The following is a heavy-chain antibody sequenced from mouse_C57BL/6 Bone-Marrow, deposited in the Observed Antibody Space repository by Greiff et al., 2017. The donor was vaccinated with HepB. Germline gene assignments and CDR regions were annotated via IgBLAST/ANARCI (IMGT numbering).Heavy chain of an antibody. CDR1: GYTFTDYY. Sequence: VHVKQSGPVLVKPGASVKMSCKASGYTFTDYYMNWVKQSHGKSLEWIGVINPYNGGTSYNQKFKGKATLTVDKSSSTAYMELNSLTSEDSAVYYCGTTVVASYYFDYWGQGTTLTVSS. D-gene: IGHD1-1*01. J-gene: IGHJ2*01. V-gene: IGHV1-19*01. CDR3: GTTVVASYYFDY. CDR2: INPYNGGT.